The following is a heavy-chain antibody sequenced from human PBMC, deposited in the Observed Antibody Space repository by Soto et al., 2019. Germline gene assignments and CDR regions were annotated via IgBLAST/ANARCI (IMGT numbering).Heavy chain of an antibody. CDR3: ARGAATKILVTMSDALEI. CDR2: IIPVFGAA. D-gene: IGHD5-12*01. J-gene: IGHJ3*02. V-gene: IGHV1-69*12. CDR1: GATLDTFINYG. Sequence: QVQLVQSGAEVKKPGSSVRVSCKASGATLDTFINYGITWVRQAPGQGLEWMGGIIPVFGAANHAQKFQGRVTISADESTRTVNMELSSLRAEDTAVYYRARGAATKILVTMSDALEIWGQGTMVTVSS.